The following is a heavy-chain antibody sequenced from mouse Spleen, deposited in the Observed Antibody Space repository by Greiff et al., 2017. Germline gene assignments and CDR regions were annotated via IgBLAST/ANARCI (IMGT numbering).Heavy chain of an antibody. J-gene: IGHJ1*01. CDR3: ARRGYGSSYRWYFDV. Sequence: DVHLVESGGGLVKLGGSLKLSCAASGFTFSSYAMSWVRQTPEKRLEWVATISSGGGNTYYPDSVKGRFTISRDNAKNTLYLQMSSLKSEDTAMYYCARRGYGSSYRWYFDVWGAGTTVTVSS. D-gene: IGHD1-1*01. V-gene: IGHV5-9-3*01. CDR2: ISSGGGNT. CDR1: GFTFSSYA.